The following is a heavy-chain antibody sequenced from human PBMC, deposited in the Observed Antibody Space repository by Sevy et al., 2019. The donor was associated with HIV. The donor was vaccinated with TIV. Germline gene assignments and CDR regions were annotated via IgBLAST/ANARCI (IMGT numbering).Heavy chain of an antibody. CDR2: IYWNDNK. V-gene: IGHV2-5*01. J-gene: IGHJ4*02. Sequence: NFSRSGPTLVNPTQTLTLTCTLSGFSLSTSGVGVGWIRQPPGKALEWLGVIYWNDNKRYSPSLKSRLTITKDTSKNQVVLKMTNMDPVDTATYYCAHRRKVVADALYSYPGYFDYWGQGTLVTVSS. CDR3: AHRRKVVADALYSYPGYFDY. CDR1: GFSLSTSGVG. D-gene: IGHD2-2*01.